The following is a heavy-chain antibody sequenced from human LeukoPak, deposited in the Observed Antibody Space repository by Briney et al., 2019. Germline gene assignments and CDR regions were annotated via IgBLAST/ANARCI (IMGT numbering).Heavy chain of an antibody. D-gene: IGHD5-18*01. CDR3: ARVLSPYSPVTYYAMDV. V-gene: IGHV3-53*01. CDR1: GFTVSANY. Sequence: HPGGSLRLSCAASGFTVSANYMSWVRQAPGKGLEWVSLIHSGGSTYYADSVKGRFTISRDNSKNTLYLQMSSLRAEDTAVYYCARVLSPYSPVTYYAMDVWGQGTTVTVSS. CDR2: IHSGGST. J-gene: IGHJ6*02.